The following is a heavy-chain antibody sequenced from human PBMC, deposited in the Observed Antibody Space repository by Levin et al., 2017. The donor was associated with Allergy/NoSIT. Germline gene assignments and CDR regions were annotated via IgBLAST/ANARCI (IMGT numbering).Heavy chain of an antibody. CDR1: GFSLSTSGVG. Sequence: SGPTLVKPTQTLTLTCTFSGFSLSTSGVGVGWIRQPPGKALEWLALIYWNDDKRYSPSLKSRLTVTKDTSKNRVVLTMTNMDPVATATYFYAYLLGSGLSFDYWGQGTLVTVSS. CDR2: IYWNDDK. V-gene: IGHV2-5*01. J-gene: IGHJ4*02. D-gene: IGHD3-10*01. CDR3: AYLLGSGLSFDY.